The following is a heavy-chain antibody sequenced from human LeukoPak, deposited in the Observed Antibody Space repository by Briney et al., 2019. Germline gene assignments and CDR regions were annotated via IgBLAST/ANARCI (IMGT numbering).Heavy chain of an antibody. CDR3: ARVSMVRGVMWYMDV. Sequence: SETLSLTCTVSGGSISSYYWSWIRQPPGKGLEWIGYIYYSGSTNYNPSLKSRVTISVDTSKNQFSLKLSSVTAADTAVYYCARVSMVRGVMWYMDVWGKGTTVTISS. D-gene: IGHD3-10*01. J-gene: IGHJ6*03. CDR1: GGSISSYY. V-gene: IGHV4-59*01. CDR2: IYYSGST.